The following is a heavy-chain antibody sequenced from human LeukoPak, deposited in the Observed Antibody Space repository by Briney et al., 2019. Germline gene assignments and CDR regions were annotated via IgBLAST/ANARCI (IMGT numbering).Heavy chain of an antibody. CDR1: TFTFSSYA. V-gene: IGHV3-30*04. J-gene: IGHJ3*02. CDR2: ISSDGSNK. CDR3: ARGPSARFFGVAKGAFDI. Sequence: GGSLRLSCAASTFTFSSYAMHWVRQAPGRGLEWVTVISSDGSNKYYADSVKGRFTISRDNSKNTLDLQMNSLRAEDTAVYYCARGPSARFFGVAKGAFDIWGQGTMVTVSS. D-gene: IGHD3-3*01.